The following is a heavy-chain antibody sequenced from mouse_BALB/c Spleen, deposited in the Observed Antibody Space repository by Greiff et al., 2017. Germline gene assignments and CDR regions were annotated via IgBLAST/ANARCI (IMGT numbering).Heavy chain of an antibody. D-gene: IGHD2-1*01. CDR2: IDPANGNT. J-gene: IGHJ1*01. CDR3: ARSYYGNPLDV. Sequence: VQLQQSGAELVKPGASVKLSCTASGFNIKDTYMHWVKQRPEQGLEWIGRIDPANGNTKYDPKFQGKATITADTSSNTAYLQLSSLTSEDTAVYYCARSYYGNPLDVWGAGTTVTVSS. CDR1: GFNIKDTY. V-gene: IGHV14-3*02.